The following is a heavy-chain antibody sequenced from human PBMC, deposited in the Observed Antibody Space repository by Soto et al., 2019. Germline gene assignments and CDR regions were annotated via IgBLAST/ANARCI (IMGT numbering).Heavy chain of an antibody. CDR3: ARHGGYYFDY. CDR2: TYFRSKWYN. CDR1: GDSVSSNSAS. V-gene: IGHV6-1*01. D-gene: IGHD3-16*01. Sequence: SQTLSLTCAISGDSVSSNSASWNWIRQSPSRGLEWLGRTYFRSKWYNESADSVKSRITINSDTSRNQFSLKLNSVTAADTAVYYCARHGGYYFDYWGQGAPVTVSS. J-gene: IGHJ4*02.